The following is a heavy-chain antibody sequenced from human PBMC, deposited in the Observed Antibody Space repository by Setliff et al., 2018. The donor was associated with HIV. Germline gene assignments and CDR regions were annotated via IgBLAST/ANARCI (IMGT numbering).Heavy chain of an antibody. J-gene: IGHJ4*02. Sequence: GGSLRLSCAASGFSFSSYWMHWVRQAPGKGLVWVSRIRTDGSSTTYADSVKGRFTISRDNAKNILYLQMNSLTAEDTAVYYCAREGNYESRLDYWGQGAQVTVSS. V-gene: IGHV3-74*01. CDR1: GFSFSSYW. CDR2: IRTDGSST. D-gene: IGHD3-22*01. CDR3: AREGNYESRLDY.